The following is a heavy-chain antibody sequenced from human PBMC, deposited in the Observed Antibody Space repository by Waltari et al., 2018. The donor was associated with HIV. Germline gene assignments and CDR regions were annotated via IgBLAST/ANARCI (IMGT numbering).Heavy chain of an antibody. Sequence: QVQLVQSGSELKKPGASVKVSCKASGYTFTSYAMNWVRQAPGQGLGWMGWINTNTGNPTYAQGFTGRFVFSLDTSVSTAYLQISSLKAEDTAVYYCAREGSGGTQYIVVVPAALDYWGQGTLVTVSS. V-gene: IGHV7-4-1*02. J-gene: IGHJ4*02. CDR1: GYTFTSYA. CDR3: AREGSGGTQYIVVVPAALDY. CDR2: INTNTGNP. D-gene: IGHD2-2*01.